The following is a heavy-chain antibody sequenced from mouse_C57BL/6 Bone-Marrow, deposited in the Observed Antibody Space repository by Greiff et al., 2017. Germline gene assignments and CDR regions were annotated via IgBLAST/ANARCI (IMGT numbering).Heavy chain of an antibody. CDR3: ERQGVYYGYDGVAY. Sequence: DVLLVESGGDLVKPGGSLKLSCAASGFPFSSYGMSWVRQIPDKRLEWVATISSGGSYTYYPDSVKGRFTMARDNAKNTLYRQMSSLKSEDTDMYYGERQGVYYGYDGVAYWGQGTLVTVSA. CDR2: ISSGGSYT. V-gene: IGHV5-6*01. CDR1: GFPFSSYG. D-gene: IGHD2-2*01. J-gene: IGHJ3*01.